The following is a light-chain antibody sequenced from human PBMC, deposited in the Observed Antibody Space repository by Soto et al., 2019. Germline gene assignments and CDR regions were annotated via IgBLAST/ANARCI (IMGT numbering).Light chain of an antibody. J-gene: IGLJ3*02. Sequence: QSVLTQPPSASGTPGQTVTISCSGSGSNIGENAVNWYQHLPGTAPQLLIYSNALRPSGVPHRFSGSKSGTAGSLAISGLQSEDEAHYYCAAWDDSLKVMLFGGGTQLTVL. CDR3: AAWDDSLKVML. CDR1: GSNIGENA. V-gene: IGLV1-44*01. CDR2: SNA.